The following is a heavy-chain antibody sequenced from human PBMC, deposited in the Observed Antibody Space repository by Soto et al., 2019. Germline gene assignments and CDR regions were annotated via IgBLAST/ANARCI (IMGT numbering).Heavy chain of an antibody. Sequence: QVQLVQSGAEVKKPGSSVNVACKASGDTFNRYTISWVRQAPGQGLEWMGRINPMSPMPIYAQKFRGRVTFPADKSTTSVYMELSSLSSDDTAVYYCARGECGNGTWYASWGQGHLVTVSS. CDR1: GDTFNRYT. J-gene: IGHJ4*02. CDR2: INPMSPMP. D-gene: IGHD2-8*01. V-gene: IGHV1-69*02. CDR3: ARGECGNGTWYAS.